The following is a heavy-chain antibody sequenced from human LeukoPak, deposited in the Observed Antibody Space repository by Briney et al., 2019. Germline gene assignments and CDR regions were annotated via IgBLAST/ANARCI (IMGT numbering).Heavy chain of an antibody. D-gene: IGHD3-9*01. CDR2: ISGSGDYT. V-gene: IGHV3-23*01. Sequence: TGGSLRLSCAASGFTFSSYAMGWIRQAPGKGLEWVSSISGSGDYTYHADSVKGRFTISRDNSKNTLYLQMNSLRVEDTAKFYCAKRGMTGRSQYYFDRWGQGTLVTVSS. CDR3: AKRGMTGRSQYYFDR. J-gene: IGHJ4*02. CDR1: GFTFSSYA.